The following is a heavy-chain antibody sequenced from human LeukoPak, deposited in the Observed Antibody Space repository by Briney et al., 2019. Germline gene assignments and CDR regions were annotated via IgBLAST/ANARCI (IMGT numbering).Heavy chain of an antibody. CDR2: ISYDGSNK. CDR3: ARVRPGSNYVDFDY. D-gene: IGHD4-11*01. V-gene: IGHV3-33*05. CDR1: GFTFSSCG. Sequence: PGRSLRLSCAASGFTFSSCGMHWVRQAPGKELEWVAVISYDGSNKYYAGSVKGRFTISRDNSKSTLYLQMNSLRAEDTAVYYCARVRPGSNYVDFDYWGQGTLVTVSS. J-gene: IGHJ4*02.